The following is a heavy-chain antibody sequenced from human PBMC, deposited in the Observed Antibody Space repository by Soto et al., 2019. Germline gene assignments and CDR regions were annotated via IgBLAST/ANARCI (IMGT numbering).Heavy chain of an antibody. CDR3: ARGGRWDSLSSASATFDY. Sequence: VQVVQSGAEVKSPGSSVKISCKPSGGSLSNYALSWVRQAPGQGLEWMEGIIPVSGTTKYAQKFEGRLMMTADESTTTAYMELSGLRYEDTAIYYCARGGRWDSLSSASATFDYWGQGTLVTVSS. J-gene: IGHJ4*02. D-gene: IGHD1-26*01. V-gene: IGHV1-69*12. CDR2: IIPVSGTT. CDR1: GGSLSNYA.